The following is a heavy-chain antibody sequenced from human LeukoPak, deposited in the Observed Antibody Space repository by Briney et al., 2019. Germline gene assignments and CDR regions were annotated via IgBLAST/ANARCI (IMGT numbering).Heavy chain of an antibody. CDR2: MNPNSGNT. V-gene: IGHV1-8*01. CDR3: ARFAGGIAAAGGFDY. J-gene: IGHJ4*02. CDR1: GYTFTSYD. Sequence: ASVKVSCKASGYTFTSYDINWVRQATGQGLEWMGCMNPNSGNTGYAQKFQGRVTMTRNTSISTAYMELSSLRSDDTAVYYCARFAGGIAAAGGFDYWGQGTLVTVSS. D-gene: IGHD6-13*01.